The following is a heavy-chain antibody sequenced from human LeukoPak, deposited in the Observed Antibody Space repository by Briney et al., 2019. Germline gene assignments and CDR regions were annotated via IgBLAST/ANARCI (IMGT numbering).Heavy chain of an antibody. CDR1: GASISSSNYY. J-gene: IGHJ5*02. V-gene: IGHV4-39*07. Sequence: SETLSLTCAVSGASISSSNYYWGWVRQSPGKGLEWIGNIYSSGNTYYNASLKSRVTMYIDTSKNQFSLKMSSVTAADTAVYYCARAYSSSWYWNWFDPWGQGTLVTVSS. CDR2: IYSSGNT. CDR3: ARAYSSSWYWNWFDP. D-gene: IGHD6-13*01.